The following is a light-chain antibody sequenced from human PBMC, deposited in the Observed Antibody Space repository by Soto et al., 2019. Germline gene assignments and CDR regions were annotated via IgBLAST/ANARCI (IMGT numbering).Light chain of an antibody. CDR3: QQYNSYPLT. Sequence: DIQMTQSPSTLSASVGDRVTITCRASQSMSSWLAWYQQKPGKAPKLLIYKASSLESGVPSRFSGSGSGTEFTLTIISLQPDDFATYYCQQYNSYPLTFGGGTKVEIK. V-gene: IGKV1-5*03. J-gene: IGKJ4*01. CDR1: QSMSSW. CDR2: KAS.